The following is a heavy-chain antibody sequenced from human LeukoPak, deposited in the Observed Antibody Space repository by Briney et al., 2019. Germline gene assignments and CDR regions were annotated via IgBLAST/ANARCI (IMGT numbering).Heavy chain of an antibody. D-gene: IGHD6-13*01. J-gene: IGHJ4*02. V-gene: IGHV1-2*02. CDR1: GYTFTAYY. CDR3: ARGPHRVPHYSSSPSWGFDY. CDR2: FNPNSGGT. Sequence: ASVKVSCKASGYTFTAYYIHWVRQAPGQGLEWMGWFNPNSGGTNYAQKFQGRVTMTRDTSISTAYMELSRLRSDDTAVYYCARGPHRVPHYSSSPSWGFDYWGQGTLVTVSS.